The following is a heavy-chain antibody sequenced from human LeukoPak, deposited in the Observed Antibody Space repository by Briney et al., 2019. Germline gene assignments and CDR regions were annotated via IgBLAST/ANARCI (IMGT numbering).Heavy chain of an antibody. D-gene: IGHD3-22*01. CDR3: AKGSYYDSSGSFYFDY. CDR1: GFNVSSNY. CDR2: ISGSGDNT. Sequence: GGSLRLSCAASGFNVSSNYMSWVRQAPGKGLEWVSGISGSGDNTYYADSVKGRFTISRDNSKNTLYVQVNSLGTEDTAAYYCAKGSYYDSSGSFYFDYWGQGTLVTVSS. J-gene: IGHJ4*02. V-gene: IGHV3-23*01.